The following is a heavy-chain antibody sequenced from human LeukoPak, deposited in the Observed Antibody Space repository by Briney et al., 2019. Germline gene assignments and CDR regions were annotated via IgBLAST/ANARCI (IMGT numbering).Heavy chain of an antibody. CDR3: ARGFFGSSWYYYYYMDV. CDR2: INHSGST. CDR1: GGSFSGYY. J-gene: IGHJ6*03. Sequence: SETLSLTCAVYGGSFSGYYWSWIRQPPGKGLEWIGEINHSGSTNYNPSLKSRVTISVDTSKNQFSLKLSSVTAADTAVYYCARGFFGSSWYYYYYMDVWGKGTTVTVSS. D-gene: IGHD6-13*01. V-gene: IGHV4-34*01.